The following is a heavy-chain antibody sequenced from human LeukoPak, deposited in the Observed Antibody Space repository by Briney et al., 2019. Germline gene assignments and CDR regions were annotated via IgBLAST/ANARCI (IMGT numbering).Heavy chain of an antibody. V-gene: IGHV3-64*01. Sequence: GGSLRLSCAASGFTFSSYAMHWVRQAPGKGLEYVSAISSNGGSTYYANSVKGRFTISRDNSKNTLYLQMGSLRAEDMAVYYCARGEGFWSGFADYYYYMDVWGKGTTVTVSS. CDR3: ARGEGFWSGFADYYYYMDV. CDR1: GFTFSSYA. J-gene: IGHJ6*03. D-gene: IGHD3-3*01. CDR2: ISSNGGST.